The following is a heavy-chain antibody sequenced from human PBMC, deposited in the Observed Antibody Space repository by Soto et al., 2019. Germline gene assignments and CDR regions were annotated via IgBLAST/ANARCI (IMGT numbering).Heavy chain of an antibody. Sequence: NPSETLSLTCTVSGGSIRSYYWSWIRQPPGKGLGWIGYIYYTGSTNYNPSLKSRVTISVDTSKNQFSLKLRSVTAADTAVYYCARSMDYWYFDLWGRGTLVTVSS. V-gene: IGHV4-59*01. CDR3: ARSMDYWYFDL. CDR2: IYYTGST. CDR1: GGSIRSYY. J-gene: IGHJ2*01. D-gene: IGHD3-10*01.